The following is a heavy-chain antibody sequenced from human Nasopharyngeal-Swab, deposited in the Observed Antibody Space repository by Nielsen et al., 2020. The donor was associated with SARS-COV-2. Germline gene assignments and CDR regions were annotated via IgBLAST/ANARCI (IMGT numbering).Heavy chain of an antibody. J-gene: IGHJ4*02. CDR2: IDWDDDK. V-gene: IGHV2-70*01. D-gene: IGHD3-9*01. Sequence: WIRQPPGKALEWLALIDWDDDKYYSTSLKTRLTISKDTSKNQVVLTMTNMDPVDTATYYCARRYYDILTGYYTPLDYWGQGTLVTVSS. CDR3: ARRYYDILTGYYTPLDY.